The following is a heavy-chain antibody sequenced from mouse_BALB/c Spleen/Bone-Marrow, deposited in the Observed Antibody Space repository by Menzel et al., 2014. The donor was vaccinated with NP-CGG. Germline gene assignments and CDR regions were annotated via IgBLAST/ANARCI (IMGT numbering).Heavy chain of an antibody. Sequence: VKLMESGPGLVAPSQSLSITCTVSGFSLTSYGVHWVRQPPGKGLEWLGVIWAGGSTNYNSALMSRLSISKDNSKSQVFSKMNSLQTDDTAMYYCASPIYYDYPLFAYWGQGTLVTVSA. D-gene: IGHD2-4*01. CDR3: ASPIYYDYPLFAY. CDR2: IWAGGST. V-gene: IGHV2-9*02. CDR1: GFSLTSYG. J-gene: IGHJ3*01.